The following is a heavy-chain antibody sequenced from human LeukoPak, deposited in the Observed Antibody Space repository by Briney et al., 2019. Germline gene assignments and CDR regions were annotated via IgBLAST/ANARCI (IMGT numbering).Heavy chain of an antibody. CDR2: INHSGST. D-gene: IGHD2-2*01. CDR3: ARGPVVVPAAMRVRWFDP. CDR1: GGSFSGYY. Sequence: SETLSLTCAVYGGSFSGYYWSWIRQPPGKGLEWIGEINHSGSTNYNPSLKSRVTISVDTSKNQFSLKLSSVTAADTAVYYCARGPVVVPAAMRVRWFDPWGQGTPVTVSS. J-gene: IGHJ5*02. V-gene: IGHV4-34*01.